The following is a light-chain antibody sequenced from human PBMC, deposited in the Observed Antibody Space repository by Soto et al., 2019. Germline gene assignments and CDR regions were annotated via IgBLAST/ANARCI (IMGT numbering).Light chain of an antibody. V-gene: IGKV3-11*01. CDR1: QTVGYY. CDR3: HQRSSWPHT. J-gene: IGKJ4*01. CDR2: DAS. Sequence: EIVLTQSPGTLSLFPGERATLSCRASQTVGYYLAWYQQKAGQAPRPLIYDASNRAPGIPARFSGSGSGTDFTLTISRLEPEDFAVYYCHQRSSWPHTFGGGTMVEI.